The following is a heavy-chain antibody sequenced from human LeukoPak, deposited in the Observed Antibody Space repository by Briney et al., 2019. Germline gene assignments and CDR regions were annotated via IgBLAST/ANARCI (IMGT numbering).Heavy chain of an antibody. V-gene: IGHV1-18*01. Sequence: ASVMVSYMASGYTFSSYGLSWVRQAPGHGLERMGLISAYNGNTNYPQSLQGRVTMTTDTSTSTAYMELRSLRSDDTAVYYCASGPGYSYGYDYWGQGTLVTVSS. CDR1: GYTFSSYG. D-gene: IGHD5-18*01. J-gene: IGHJ4*02. CDR3: ASGPGYSYGYDY. CDR2: ISAYNGNT.